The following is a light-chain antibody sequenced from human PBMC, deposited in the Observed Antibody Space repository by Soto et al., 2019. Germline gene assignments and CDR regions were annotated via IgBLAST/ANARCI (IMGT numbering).Light chain of an antibody. CDR3: SSYTSRSTMV. Sequence: QSALTKPASVSGSPGQSITISCTGTSSDVGGHNYVSWSQHHPGKAPKLMIYDVSNRPSGVSNRFSGSKSGNTASLTISGLQAEDEADYYCSSYTSRSTMVFSGGTKLTVL. CDR1: SSDVGGHNY. J-gene: IGLJ2*01. CDR2: DVS. V-gene: IGLV2-14*03.